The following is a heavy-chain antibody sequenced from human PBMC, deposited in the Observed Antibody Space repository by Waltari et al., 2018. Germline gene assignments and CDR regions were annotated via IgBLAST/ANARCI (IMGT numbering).Heavy chain of an antibody. D-gene: IGHD4-17*01. Sequence: EVQLVESGGGLVKPGGSLRLACEASGFIFNNYGMHWVRKAPGKGLEWVSFISGSGNTIYYEDSVKGRFSRSRDNAKNVLYLQMSGLRAEDTALYYCVRGRLTTVVTPWDFWGQGTLVTVSS. CDR2: ISGSGNTI. CDR3: VRGRLTTVVTPWDF. CDR1: GFIFNNYG. V-gene: IGHV3-21*02. J-gene: IGHJ1*01.